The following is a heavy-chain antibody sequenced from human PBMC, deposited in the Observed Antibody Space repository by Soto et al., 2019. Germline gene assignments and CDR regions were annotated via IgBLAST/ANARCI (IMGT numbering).Heavy chain of an antibody. Sequence: EVQLVESGGGVVRPGGSLRLSCAASGFTFDDYGMSWVRQAPGKGLEWVSGIKWNGGSTGYADSVKGRFTISRDNAQNSLYLQMNSLRAEDTAFYYCGRDSIAVAGTPDYWGQGTLVNLSS. V-gene: IGHV3-20*04. CDR3: GRDSIAVAGTPDY. CDR2: IKWNGGST. CDR1: GFTFDDYG. D-gene: IGHD6-19*01. J-gene: IGHJ4*02.